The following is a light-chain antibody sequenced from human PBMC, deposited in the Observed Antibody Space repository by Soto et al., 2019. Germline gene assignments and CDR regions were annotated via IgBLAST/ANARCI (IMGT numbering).Light chain of an antibody. CDR2: DAS. CDR3: QQRSNWPPVT. V-gene: IGKV3-11*01. Sequence: EIVLTQSPATLSLSPGERPTLSCSASQSVSSYLAWYQQKPGQAPRLLIYDASNRATGIPARFSGSGSGTDFTLTISSLEPEDFAVYYCQQRSNWPPVTFGGGTKVDIK. J-gene: IGKJ4*01. CDR1: QSVSSY.